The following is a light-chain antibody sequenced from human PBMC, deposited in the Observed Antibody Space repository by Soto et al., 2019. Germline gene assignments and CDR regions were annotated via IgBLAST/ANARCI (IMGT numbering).Light chain of an antibody. Sequence: EIVLTQSPATLSLSPGERATLSCRASQNVGNDLVWYHQQRGRAPRLLIYSASNRTTAIPAMFSGSGSRTDFTLTISSLEHEDFAAYYCQQRSNWPSTFGGGTKVEIK. V-gene: IGKV3-11*01. CDR3: QQRSNWPST. CDR1: QNVGND. CDR2: SAS. J-gene: IGKJ4*01.